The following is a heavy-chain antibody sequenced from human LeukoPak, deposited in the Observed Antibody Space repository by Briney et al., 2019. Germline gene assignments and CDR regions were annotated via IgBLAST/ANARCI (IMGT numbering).Heavy chain of an antibody. Sequence: SETLSLTCIVSGSSVNGSSFYWGWIRQSPGKGLEWIGSFYYTGRTYYNPSLNSRVTISVDTSKNHFSLELSSVTAADTAVYYCARDYDYVWGSQEKYFDYWGQGTLVTVSS. CDR2: FYYTGRT. CDR3: ARDYDYVWGSQEKYFDY. J-gene: IGHJ4*02. CDR1: GSSVNGSSFY. V-gene: IGHV4-39*02. D-gene: IGHD3-16*01.